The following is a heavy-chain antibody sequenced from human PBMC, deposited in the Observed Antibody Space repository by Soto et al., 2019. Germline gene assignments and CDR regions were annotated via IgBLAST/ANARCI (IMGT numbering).Heavy chain of an antibody. CDR3: ARHAVHSSGFTXY. Sequence: SETLSLTCTVSGGSISSSSYYWGWVRQPPGKGLEWIGSIYYSGSTYYNPSLKSRVTISVDTSKNQFSLKLSSVTAADTAVYYCARHAVHSSGFTXYWGQGTLVTVSS. CDR1: GGSISSSSYY. CDR2: IYYSGST. J-gene: IGHJ4*02. D-gene: IGHD6-19*01. V-gene: IGHV4-39*01.